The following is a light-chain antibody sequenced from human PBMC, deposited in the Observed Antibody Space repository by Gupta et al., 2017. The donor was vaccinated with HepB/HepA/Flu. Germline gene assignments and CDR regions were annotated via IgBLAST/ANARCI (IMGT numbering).Light chain of an antibody. CDR1: QGISSW. V-gene: IGKV1-12*01. CDR3: QQVKSFPIT. J-gene: IGKJ4*01. Sequence: DIQMTQSPSSVSASVGDRVAITCRASQGISSWVAWYQQRPGTAPKLLIYAASNLLSGVPSRFSGSGSGTDFTLTISGLQPEDFAIYYCQQVKSFPITFGGGTKVEIK. CDR2: AAS.